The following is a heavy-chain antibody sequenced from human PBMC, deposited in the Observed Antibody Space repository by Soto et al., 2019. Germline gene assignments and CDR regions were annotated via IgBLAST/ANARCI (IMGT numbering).Heavy chain of an antibody. CDR3: ARDNVAARLFDY. CDR1: GGSISSGDYY. D-gene: IGHD6-6*01. V-gene: IGHV4-30-4*01. J-gene: IGHJ4*02. CDR2: IYYSGST. Sequence: LSLTCTVSGGSISSGDYYWSWIRQPPGKGLEWIGYIYYSGSTYYNPSLKSRVTISVDTSKNQFSLKLSSVTAADTAVYYCARDNVAARLFDYWGQGTLVTVSS.